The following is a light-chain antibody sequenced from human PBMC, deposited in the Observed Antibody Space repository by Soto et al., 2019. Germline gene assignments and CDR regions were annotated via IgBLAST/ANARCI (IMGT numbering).Light chain of an antibody. CDR1: QSVRSGY. CDR2: GAS. Sequence: EIVLTQSPGTLSLSPGERASLSCRASQSVRSGYLAWYQQKPGQAPTLLIYGASYRATGIPDRFSGGGSGTDFTLTISRLEPEDFATYSCQHSHSTPLTFGGGTKVEIK. J-gene: IGKJ4*01. V-gene: IGKV3-20*01. CDR3: QHSHSTPLT.